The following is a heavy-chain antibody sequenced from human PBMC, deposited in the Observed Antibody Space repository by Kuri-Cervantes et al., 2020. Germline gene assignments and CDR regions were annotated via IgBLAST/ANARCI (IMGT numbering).Heavy chain of an antibody. V-gene: IGHV3-33*06. J-gene: IGHJ4*02. CDR2: IWYDGSNK. Sequence: GGSLRLSCAASGFTFSSYGMHWVRQAPGKGLEWVAVIWYDGSNKYYADSVKGRFTISRDNSKNTLHLQMNSLRAEDTAVYYCAKNWGTGVPAYDSWGQGTLVTVSS. CDR1: GFTFSSYG. CDR3: AKNWGTGVPAYDS. D-gene: IGHD3-16*01.